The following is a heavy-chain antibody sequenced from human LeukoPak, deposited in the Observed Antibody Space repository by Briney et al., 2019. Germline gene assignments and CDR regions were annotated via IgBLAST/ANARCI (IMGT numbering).Heavy chain of an antibody. V-gene: IGHV3-21*01. CDR3: ARASGDIVETATMGSY. D-gene: IGHD5-18*01. J-gene: IGHJ4*02. CDR1: GFTFSSYS. CDR2: ISSSSSSI. Sequence: GSLRLSCAASGFTFSSYSMNWVRPAPGKGLEWVSSISSSSSSIYYADSVKGRFTISRDNAKNSPYLQMNSLRAEDTAVYYCARASGDIVETATMGSYWGQGTLVTVSS.